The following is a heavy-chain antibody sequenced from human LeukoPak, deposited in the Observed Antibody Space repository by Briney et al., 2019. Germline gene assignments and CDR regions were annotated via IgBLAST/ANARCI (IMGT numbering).Heavy chain of an antibody. CDR2: IWNDGSNE. CDR1: GFTFSTYG. D-gene: IGHD3-22*01. V-gene: IGHV3-33*03. CDR3: ARAQSSGYPYF. J-gene: IGHJ4*02. Sequence: PGGPLRLSCAASGFTFSTYGMHWVRQAPGKGLEWVAVIWNDGSNEKYADSVKGRFTISRDNSKSTLYLQMNSLRAEDTAAYYCARAQSSGYPYFWGQGTLVTVSS.